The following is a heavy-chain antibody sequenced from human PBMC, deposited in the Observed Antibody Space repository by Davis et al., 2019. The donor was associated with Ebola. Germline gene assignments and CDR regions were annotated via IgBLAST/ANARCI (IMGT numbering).Heavy chain of an antibody. J-gene: IGHJ5*01. Sequence: SVKVSCKASGGTFSSYGISWVRQAPGQGLEWMGWISAYNGNTNCAQKLQGRVTMTTDTSRSTAYMELRSLRSDDTAVYYCAREAGATTRIYDSWGQGTLVTVPS. D-gene: IGHD1-26*01. CDR3: AREAGATTRIYDS. V-gene: IGHV1-18*01. CDR2: ISAYNGNT. CDR1: GGTFSSYG.